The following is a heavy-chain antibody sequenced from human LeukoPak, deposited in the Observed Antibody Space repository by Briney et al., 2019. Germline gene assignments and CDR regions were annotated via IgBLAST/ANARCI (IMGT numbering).Heavy chain of an antibody. J-gene: IGHJ4*02. V-gene: IGHV4-39*07. CDR3: VRDTRRVFDF. Sequence: SETLSLTCTVSGASISDFVYHWGWIRQPPGKGLEWIGSISYSGTTNYNPSLQSQVTISIDTSTNQFSLKLSSVTAADTAVFYCVRDTRRVFDFWGQGILVTVSS. CDR2: ISYSGTT. D-gene: IGHD1-26*01. CDR1: GASISDFVYH.